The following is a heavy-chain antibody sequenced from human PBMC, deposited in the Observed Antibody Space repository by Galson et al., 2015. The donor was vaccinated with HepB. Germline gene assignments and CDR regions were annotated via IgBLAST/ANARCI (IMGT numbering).Heavy chain of an antibody. Sequence: SLRLSCAASGFTFSSYSMNWVRQAPGKGLEWVSSISSSSSYIYYADSVKGRFTISRDNAKNSLYLQMNSLRAEDTAVYYCARGQGDCSGGSCYYYYGMDVWGQGTTVTVSS. CDR2: ISSSSSYI. CDR1: GFTFSSYS. D-gene: IGHD2-15*01. V-gene: IGHV3-21*01. CDR3: ARGQGDCSGGSCYYYYGMDV. J-gene: IGHJ6*02.